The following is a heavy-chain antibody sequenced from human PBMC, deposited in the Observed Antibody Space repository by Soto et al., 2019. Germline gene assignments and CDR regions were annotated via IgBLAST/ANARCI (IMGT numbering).Heavy chain of an antibody. CDR1: GFTFSSYA. V-gene: IGHV3-30-3*01. J-gene: IGHJ6*02. D-gene: IGHD3-10*01. Sequence: PGGSLRLSCAASGFTFSSYAMHWVRQAPGKGLEWVAVISYDGSNKYYADSVKGRFTISRDNYKNTLYLQMNSLRAEDTAVYYCAPGPKITMVRGVIQNRDYYYYYGMDVWGQGTTVTVSS. CDR3: APGPKITMVRGVIQNRDYYYYYGMDV. CDR2: ISYDGSNK.